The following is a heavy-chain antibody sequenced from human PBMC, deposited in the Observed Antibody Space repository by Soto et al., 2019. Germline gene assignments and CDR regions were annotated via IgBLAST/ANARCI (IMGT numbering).Heavy chain of an antibody. Sequence: ASVKVSCKSSDNTFTHYGINWVRQAPGQGLEWMGWISAYNGNTNYAQKLQGRVTMTTDTSTSTAYMELRSLRSDDTAVYYCARCNWYSSSRDAFDIWGQGTMVTVSS. CDR1: DNTFTHYG. CDR2: ISAYNGNT. D-gene: IGHD6-13*01. V-gene: IGHV1-18*01. CDR3: ARCNWYSSSRDAFDI. J-gene: IGHJ3*02.